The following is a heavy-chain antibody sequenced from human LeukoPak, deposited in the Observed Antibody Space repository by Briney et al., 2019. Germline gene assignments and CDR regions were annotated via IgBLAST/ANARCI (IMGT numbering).Heavy chain of an antibody. D-gene: IGHD1-7*01. CDR2: IYHSGST. CDR1: GGSISSYY. CDR3: ARDNWNYGSSMDV. Sequence: SETLSLTCSVSGGSISSYYWSWIRQPPGKGLEWIGYIYHSGSTNYNPSLKSRVTTSVDTSKNQFSLKLSSVTAADTAVYYCARDNWNYGSSMDVWGQGTTVTVSS. V-gene: IGHV4-59*01. J-gene: IGHJ6*02.